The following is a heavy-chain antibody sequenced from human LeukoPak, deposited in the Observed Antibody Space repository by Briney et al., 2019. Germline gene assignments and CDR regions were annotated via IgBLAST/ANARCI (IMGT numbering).Heavy chain of an antibody. CDR2: IYSGGST. V-gene: IGHV3-53*05. CDR1: GFTVSSNY. J-gene: IGHJ3*02. D-gene: IGHD1-26*01. CDR3: ARAIVGATDDAFDI. Sequence: AGGSLRLSCAASGFTVSSNYMSWVRQAPGKRLEWVSVIYSGGSTYYADSVKGRFTISRDNSKNTLYLQMNSLRAEDTAVYYCARAIVGATDDAFDIWGQGTMVTVSS.